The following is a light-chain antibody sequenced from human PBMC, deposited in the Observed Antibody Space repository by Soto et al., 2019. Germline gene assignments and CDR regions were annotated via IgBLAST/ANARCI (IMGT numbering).Light chain of an antibody. V-gene: IGKV1-6*01. CDR3: QQSFSTPHT. Sequence: AIQMTQSPSSLSASVGDRITITCRASQGIESDLSWYQQRPGKAPKLLIYAASNVHSGVPPRFSGSRSGTEFTLTISSLQPDDFATYYCQQSFSTPHTFGQGTKVDIK. CDR1: QGIESD. J-gene: IGKJ2*01. CDR2: AAS.